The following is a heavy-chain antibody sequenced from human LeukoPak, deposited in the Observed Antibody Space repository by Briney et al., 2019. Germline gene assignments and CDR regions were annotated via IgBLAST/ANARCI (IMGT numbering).Heavy chain of an antibody. V-gene: IGHV1-69*05. Sequence: GASVKVSCKASGGTFSSYAISWVRQAPGQGLEWMGGIIPIFGTANYAQKFQGRVTMTRDTSTSTVYMELSSLRSEDTAVYYCARDGAFYSSGWYWFDPWGQGTLVTVSS. J-gene: IGHJ5*02. CDR3: ARDGAFYSSGWYWFDP. CDR1: GGTFSSYA. D-gene: IGHD6-19*01. CDR2: IIPIFGTA.